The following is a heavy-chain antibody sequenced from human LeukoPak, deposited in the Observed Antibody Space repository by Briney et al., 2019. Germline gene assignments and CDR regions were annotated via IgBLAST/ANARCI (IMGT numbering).Heavy chain of an antibody. Sequence: ASVKASCKASGYTFTKYGITWVRQAPGQGLEWMGWISTYNGNTNYAQKLQGRVTMTTDTSTSTAYMELRSLRSDDTAVYYCARDEEVVPLDYWGQGTLVTVSS. CDR1: GYTFTKYG. D-gene: IGHD2-2*01. V-gene: IGHV1-18*01. J-gene: IGHJ4*02. CDR2: ISTYNGNT. CDR3: ARDEEVVPLDY.